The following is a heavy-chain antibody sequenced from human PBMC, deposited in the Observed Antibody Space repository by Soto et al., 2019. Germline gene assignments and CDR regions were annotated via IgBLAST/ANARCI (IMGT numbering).Heavy chain of an antibody. V-gene: IGHV1-69*13. J-gene: IGHJ4*02. D-gene: IGHD6-19*01. CDR2: IIPIFGTA. Sequence: SVKVSFTASGGTFSSYAISWVRQAPGQGLEWMGGIIPIFGTANYAQKFQGRVTITADESTSTAYMELSSLRSEDTAVYYCAREASAVAGIGEFDYWGQGTLVTVSS. CDR3: AREASAVAGIGEFDY. CDR1: GGTFSSYA.